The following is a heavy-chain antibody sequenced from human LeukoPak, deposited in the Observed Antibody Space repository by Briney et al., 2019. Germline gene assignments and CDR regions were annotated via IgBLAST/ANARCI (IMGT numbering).Heavy chain of an antibody. V-gene: IGHV1-8*01. CDR3: ARESSGSSSLGY. J-gene: IGHJ4*02. Sequence: ASVKVSCKASGYTLTSYDINWVRQATGQGLEWMGWMNPNSGNTGYAQKFQGRVTMTRNTSISTAYMELSSLRSEDTAVYYCARESSGSSSLGYWGQGTLVTVSS. CDR2: MNPNSGNT. CDR1: GYTLTSYD. D-gene: IGHD6-6*01.